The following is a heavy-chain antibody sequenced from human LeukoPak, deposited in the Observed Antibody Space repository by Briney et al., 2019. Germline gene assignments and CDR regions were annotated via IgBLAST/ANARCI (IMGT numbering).Heavy chain of an antibody. D-gene: IGHD5-12*01. V-gene: IGHV3-30*18. CDR2: ISYDGSNK. J-gene: IGHJ4*02. CDR3: AKDSREVATIGGGIDY. CDR1: GFTFSSYG. Sequence: GGSLRLSCAASGFTFSSYGMHWVRQAPGKGLEWVAVISYDGSNKYYADSVKGRFTISRDNSKNTLYLQMNSLRAEDTAVYYCAKDSREVATIGGGIDYWGQGTLVTVPS.